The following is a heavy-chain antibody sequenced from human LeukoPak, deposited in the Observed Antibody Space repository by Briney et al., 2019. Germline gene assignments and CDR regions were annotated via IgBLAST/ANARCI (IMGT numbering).Heavy chain of an antibody. D-gene: IGHD2-2*01. CDR2: IIPIFGTA. V-gene: IGHV1-69*05. J-gene: IGHJ5*02. CDR3: ARGGDGCSSTSCRNNWFHP. CDR1: GGTFSSYA. Sequence: SVKVSCKASGGTFSSYAISWVRQAPGQGLEWMGGIIPIFGTANYAQKFQGRVTITTDESTSTAYMELSSLRSEDTAVYYCARGGDGCSSTSCRNNWFHPWGQGRVVAVCS.